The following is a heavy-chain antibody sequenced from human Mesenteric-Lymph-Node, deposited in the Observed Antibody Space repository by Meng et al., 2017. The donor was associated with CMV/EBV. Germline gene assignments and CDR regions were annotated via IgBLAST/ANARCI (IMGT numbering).Heavy chain of an antibody. V-gene: IGHV1-2*02. J-gene: IGHJ4*02. CDR2: INPNSGGT. CDR3: AKTLDY. Sequence: QVQLVQSGAEVKKPGSSVKVSCKASGGTFSSYAISWVRQATGQGLESMGWINPNSGGTDYAQKFQGRVTMTRDTSISTAYMELSRLRSDDTAVYYCAKTLDYWGQGTLVTVSS. CDR1: GGTFSSYA.